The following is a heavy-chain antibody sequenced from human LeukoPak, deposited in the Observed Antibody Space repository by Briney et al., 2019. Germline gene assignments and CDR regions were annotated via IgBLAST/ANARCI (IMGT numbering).Heavy chain of an antibody. CDR1: GGSISSYY. CDR3: AREARWLNWFDP. Sequence: SETLSLTCTVSGGSISSYYWSWIRQPPGKGLEWIGSIYHSGSTYYNPSLKSRVTISVDTSKNQFSLKLSSVTAADTAVYYCAREARWLNWFDPWGQGTLVTVSS. J-gene: IGHJ5*02. CDR2: IYHSGST. D-gene: IGHD5-12*01. V-gene: IGHV4-38-2*02.